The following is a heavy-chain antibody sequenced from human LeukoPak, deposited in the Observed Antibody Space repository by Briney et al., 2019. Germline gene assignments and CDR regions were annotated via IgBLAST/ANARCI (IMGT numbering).Heavy chain of an antibody. CDR1: GGSISSYY. J-gene: IGHJ6*02. CDR3: ARSSNLYSSSWYGGDYYYYGMDV. CDR2: IYYSGST. Sequence: SETLSLTCTVSGGSISSYYWSWIRQHPGKGLEWIGYIYYSGSTYYNPSLKSRVTISVDTSKNQFSLKLSSVTAADTAVYYCARSSNLYSSSWYGGDYYYYGMDVWGQGTTVTVSS. D-gene: IGHD6-13*01. V-gene: IGHV4-59*06.